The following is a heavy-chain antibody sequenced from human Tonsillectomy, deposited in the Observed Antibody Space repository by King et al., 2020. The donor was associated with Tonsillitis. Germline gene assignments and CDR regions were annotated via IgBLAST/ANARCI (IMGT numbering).Heavy chain of an antibody. CDR2: IYSGGNNL. CDR3: ARDYRYCSGSRFYSDGMDV. J-gene: IGHJ6*02. D-gene: IGHD2-15*01. Sequence: VQLVESGGGLVQPGGSLRLSCAASGFTFSSYAMTWVRQAPGRGLEWVSVIYSGGNNLYYADSVKGRFTISRDNSKNMLYLHMNSLRAEDSAIYHCARDYRYCSGSRFYSDGMDVWGQGTTVTVSS. V-gene: IGHV3-23*03. CDR1: GFTFSSYA.